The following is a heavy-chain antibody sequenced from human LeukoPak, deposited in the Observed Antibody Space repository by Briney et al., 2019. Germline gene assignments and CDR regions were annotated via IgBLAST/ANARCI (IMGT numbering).Heavy chain of an antibody. V-gene: IGHV3-33*01. CDR2: IWYDGSNK. J-gene: IGHJ4*02. Sequence: GRSLRLSCAASGFTFSSYGMHWVRQAPGKGLEWVAVIWYDGSNKYYADSVKGRFTISRDNSKNTLYLQMNSLRAEDTAVYYRARGGYDSSGYPYYYFDYWGQGTLVTVSS. CDR1: GFTFSSYG. CDR3: ARGGYDSSGYPYYYFDY. D-gene: IGHD3-22*01.